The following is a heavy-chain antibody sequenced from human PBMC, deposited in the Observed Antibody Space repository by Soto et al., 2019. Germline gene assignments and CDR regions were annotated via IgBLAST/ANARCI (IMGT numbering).Heavy chain of an antibody. CDR3: ARVRSGDDYGDYIVDY. V-gene: IGHV4-31*03. CDR2: IYYSGST. CDR1: GGSISSGGYY. D-gene: IGHD4-17*01. Sequence: QVQLQESGPGLVKPSQTLSLTCTVSGGSISSGGYYWSWIRQHPGKGLEWIGYIYYSGSTYYNPSLKSRVTISVDTSKNQFSLKLSSVSAADTAVYYCARVRSGDDYGDYIVDYWGQGTLVTVSS. J-gene: IGHJ4*02.